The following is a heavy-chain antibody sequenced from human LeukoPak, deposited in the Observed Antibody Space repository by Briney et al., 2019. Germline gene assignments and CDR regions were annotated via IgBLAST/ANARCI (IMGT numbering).Heavy chain of an antibody. J-gene: IGHJ5*02. V-gene: IGHV1-18*01. D-gene: IGHD4-17*01. CDR1: GYTFTSYG. CDR2: ISAYNGNT. Sequence: ASVKVSCKASGYTFTSYGISWVRQAPGQGLEWMGWISAYNGNTNYAQKLQGRVTMTTDTSTSTAYMELRSLRSDDTAVYYCAKEAPDDYGHVWFDPWGQGTLVTVSS. CDR3: AKEAPDDYGHVWFDP.